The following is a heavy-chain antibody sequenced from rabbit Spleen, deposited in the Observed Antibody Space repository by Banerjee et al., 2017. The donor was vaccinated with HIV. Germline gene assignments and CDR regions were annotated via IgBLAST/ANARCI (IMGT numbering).Heavy chain of an antibody. CDR1: GFSFSDRDV. V-gene: IGHV1S45*01. CDR3: ARDLVGVIGWNFYL. Sequence: QEQLVESGGGLVQPEGSLALTCKASGFSFSDRDVMCWVRQAPGKGLEWIACINASTGKPVYATWASGRFTISRTSSITVTLRMTSLTAADRATYFCARDLVGVIGWNFYLWGQGTLVTVS. J-gene: IGHJ4*01. CDR2: INASTGKP. D-gene: IGHD1-1*01.